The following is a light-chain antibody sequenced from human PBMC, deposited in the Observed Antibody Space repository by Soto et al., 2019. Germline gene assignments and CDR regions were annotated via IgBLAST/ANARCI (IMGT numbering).Light chain of an antibody. V-gene: IGKV1-12*01. CDR2: AAS. CDR3: QQANSFPIT. Sequence: DIQRAQSPATLSASVGGRVTLACRASQSISSWLAWYQQKPGKAPKLLIYAASSLQSGVPSRFSGNGSGTEFTLIISSLQPEDFATYYCQQANSFPITFGQGTRLEIK. J-gene: IGKJ5*01. CDR1: QSISSW.